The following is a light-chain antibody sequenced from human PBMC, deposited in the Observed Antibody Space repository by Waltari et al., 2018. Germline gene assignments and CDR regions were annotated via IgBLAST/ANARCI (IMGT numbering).Light chain of an antibody. Sequence: QSVLTPPPSVSAAPGQRVTISCSGGSSHIGTNYVSWYRKFPGTAPKLLIYEDSERPSGIPGRFSGSKSGTSATLDITGLQAGDEADYYCGTWDSSLSGAVFGGGTHLTVL. CDR2: EDS. V-gene: IGLV1-51*02. J-gene: IGLJ7*01. CDR3: GTWDSSLSGAV. CDR1: SSHIGTNY.